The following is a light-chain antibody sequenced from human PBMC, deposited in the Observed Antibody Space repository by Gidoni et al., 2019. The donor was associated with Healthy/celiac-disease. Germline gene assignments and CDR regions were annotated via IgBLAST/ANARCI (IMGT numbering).Light chain of an antibody. V-gene: IGLV2-14*03. Sequence: QSALTQPASVSGSPGQSITISCTGTSSYVGGYNYVSWYQQHPVKAPKLMIYDVSNRPSGVSNRFSGSKSGNTASLTISGLQAEDEADYYCSSYTSSSTWVFGGGTKLTVL. CDR2: DVS. CDR3: SSYTSSSTWV. J-gene: IGLJ3*02. CDR1: SSYVGGYNY.